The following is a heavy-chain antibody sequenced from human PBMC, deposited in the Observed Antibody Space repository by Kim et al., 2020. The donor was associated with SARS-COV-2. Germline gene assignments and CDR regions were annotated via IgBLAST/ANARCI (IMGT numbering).Heavy chain of an antibody. CDR3: ARVGGAIAAAGPVDY. CDR2: INRDGRST. J-gene: IGHJ4*02. D-gene: IGHD6-13*01. CDR1: GFTFSSYW. V-gene: IGHV3-74*01. Sequence: GGSLRLSCAASGFTFSSYWMHWVRQAPGKGLVLVSRINRDGRSTSYADSVKGRFTISRDNAKNTLYLQMNSLRAEDTAVYYCARVGGAIAAAGPVDYWGQGTLVTVSS.